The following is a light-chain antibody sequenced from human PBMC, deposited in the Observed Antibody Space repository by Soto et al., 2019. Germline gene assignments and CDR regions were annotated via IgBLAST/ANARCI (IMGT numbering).Light chain of an antibody. CDR2: GAS. CDR1: QSVSSSY. J-gene: IGKJ4*01. V-gene: IGKV3-20*01. CDR3: QQYCSSPPLP. Sequence: IVLTQSPGTLSLSPGERATLSCRASQSVSSSYLAWYQQNPGQAPRLLIYGASSRATGIPDRFSGSGSGTGFTLGISRLEPEDFSGYYCQQYCSSPPLPVGGGTKLELK.